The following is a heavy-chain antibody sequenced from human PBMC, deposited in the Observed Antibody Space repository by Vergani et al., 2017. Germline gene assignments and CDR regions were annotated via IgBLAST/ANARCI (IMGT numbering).Heavy chain of an antibody. V-gene: IGHV3-53*04. CDR3: ARDRGDWRYSRYFYNYYMDV. J-gene: IGHJ6*03. CDR2: IYSGGST. CDR1: GFTVSSNY. Sequence: EVQLLESGGDLVQPGGSLRLSCAASGFTVSSNYMSWVRQAPGKGLEWVSVIYSGGSTYYADSVKGRFTISRHNSKNTLYLQMNSLRAEDTAVYYCARDRGDWRYSRYFYNYYMDVWGKGTTVTVSS. D-gene: IGHD2-8*02.